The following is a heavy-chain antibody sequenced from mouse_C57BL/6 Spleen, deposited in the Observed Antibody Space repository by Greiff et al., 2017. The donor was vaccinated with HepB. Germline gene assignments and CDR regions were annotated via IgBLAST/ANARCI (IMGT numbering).Heavy chain of an antibody. D-gene: IGHD1-1*01. CDR1: GFTFSDYG. CDR3: ARPYGSSYLYAMDY. V-gene: IGHV5-17*01. CDR2: ISSGSSTI. Sequence: EVKLVESGGGLVKPGGSLKLSCAASGFTFSDYGMHWVRQAPEKGLEWVAYISSGSSTIYYADTVKGRFTISRDNAKNTLFLQMTSLRSEDTAMYYCARPYGSSYLYAMDYWGQGTSVTVSS. J-gene: IGHJ4*01.